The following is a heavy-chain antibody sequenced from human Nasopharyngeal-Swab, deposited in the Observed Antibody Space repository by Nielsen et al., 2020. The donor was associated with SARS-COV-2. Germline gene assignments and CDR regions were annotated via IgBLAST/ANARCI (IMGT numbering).Heavy chain of an antibody. Sequence: GGSLRLSCSAPGFTFSSYWMHWVRQLPGKGLVWVSRISTDGSGTNYADSVKGRFTVSRDKAKNTLYLQMNSLRAEDTAVYYCARREGFCSGGTCYLDYWGQGTLVTVSS. CDR1: GFTFSSYW. V-gene: IGHV3-74*01. D-gene: IGHD2-15*01. CDR3: ARREGFCSGGTCYLDY. CDR2: ISTDGSGT. J-gene: IGHJ4*02.